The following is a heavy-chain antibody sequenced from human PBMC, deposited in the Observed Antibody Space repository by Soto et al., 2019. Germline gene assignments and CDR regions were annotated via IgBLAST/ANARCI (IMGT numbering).Heavy chain of an antibody. D-gene: IGHD3-10*01. CDR1: GGSISSGGYY. CDR3: ARDGPGGSRSPYGMDV. CDR2: IYYSGST. Sequence: SETLSLTCTVSGGSISSGGYYWSWIRQHPGKGLEWIGYIYYSGSTYYNPSLKSRVTISVDTSKNQFSLRLSSVTAADTAVYYCARDGPGGSRSPYGMDVWGQGTTVTVSS. V-gene: IGHV4-31*03. J-gene: IGHJ6*02.